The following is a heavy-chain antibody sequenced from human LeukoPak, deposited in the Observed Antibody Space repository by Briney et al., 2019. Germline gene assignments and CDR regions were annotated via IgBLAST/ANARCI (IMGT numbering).Heavy chain of an antibody. V-gene: IGHV4-30-2*01. D-gene: IGHD5-18*01. CDR3: ARGGGGGYSYFFDY. CDR1: GGSISSGGYS. J-gene: IGHJ4*02. Sequence: SETLSLTCAVSGGSISSGGYSWSWIRQPPGKGLEWIGYIYHSGSTYYNPSLKSRVTISVDRSKNQFSLKLSSVTAADTAVYYCARGGGGGYSYFFDYWGQGTLVTVSS. CDR2: IYHSGST.